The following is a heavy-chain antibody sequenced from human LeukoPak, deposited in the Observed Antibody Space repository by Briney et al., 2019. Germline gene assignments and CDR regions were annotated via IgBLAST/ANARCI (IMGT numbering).Heavy chain of an antibody. V-gene: IGHV3-23*01. Sequence: PGGSLRLSCVVSGFTFSTHAMTWVRQAPGKGLERVSDISGPGGTTYYADSVKGRFTISRDNAKNSLYLQMNSLRAEDTAVYYCASCSGGSCYLRRYFDYWGQGTLVTVSS. D-gene: IGHD2-15*01. CDR1: GFTFSTHA. CDR3: ASCSGGSCYLRRYFDY. J-gene: IGHJ4*02. CDR2: ISGPGGTT.